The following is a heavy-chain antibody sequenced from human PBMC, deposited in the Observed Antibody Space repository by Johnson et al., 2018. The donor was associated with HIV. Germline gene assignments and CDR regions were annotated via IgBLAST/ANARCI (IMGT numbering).Heavy chain of an antibody. CDR2: IYSGGST. Sequence: VQLVESGGGLIQPGGSLRLSCAASGFTVSSNYMSWVRQAPGKGLEWVSVIYSGGSTYYADSVKGRFTISRDNSKNTLYLQMNSLRAEDTAVYYCAREGVVATAMDDAFDIWGQGTMVTVSS. CDR3: AREGVVATAMDDAFDI. CDR1: GFTVSSNY. V-gene: IGHV3-53*01. J-gene: IGHJ3*02. D-gene: IGHD5-18*01.